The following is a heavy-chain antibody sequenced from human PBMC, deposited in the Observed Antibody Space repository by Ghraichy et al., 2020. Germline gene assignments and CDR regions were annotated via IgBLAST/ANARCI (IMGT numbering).Heavy chain of an antibody. D-gene: IGHD2-21*02. CDR3: ARGKPSHCGGDCYSDY. CDR2: INNDGRAT. J-gene: IGHJ4*02. Sequence: GGSLRLSCATSELTFSNYWMHWVRQAPGKGLEWVSRINNDGRATDYAESVKGRFTIARDNAKRTLYLQMNSLRDEDSAVYYCARGKPSHCGGDCYSDYWGQGTLVTVSS. V-gene: IGHV3-74*01. CDR1: ELTFSNYW.